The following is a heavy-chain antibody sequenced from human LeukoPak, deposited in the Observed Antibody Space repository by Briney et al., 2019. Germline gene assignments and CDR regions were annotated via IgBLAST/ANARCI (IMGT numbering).Heavy chain of an antibody. Sequence: ASVKVSCKAFGYTFTSNYMHWVRQAPGQGLEWMGIINPSGGSTSYAQKFQGRVTMTRDMSTSTVYMELSSLRSEDTAVYYCARPLSGYCSGGSCYNDAFDIWGQGTMVTVSS. CDR2: INPSGGST. CDR3: ARPLSGYCSGGSCYNDAFDI. V-gene: IGHV1-46*01. J-gene: IGHJ3*02. D-gene: IGHD2-15*01. CDR1: GYTFTSNY.